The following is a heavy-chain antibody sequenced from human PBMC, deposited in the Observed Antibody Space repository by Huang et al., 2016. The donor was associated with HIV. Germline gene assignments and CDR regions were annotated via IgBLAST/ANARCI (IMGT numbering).Heavy chain of an antibody. D-gene: IGHD4-17*01. CDR2: MNHNTGNT. Sequence: QVHLVQSGAEVKKPGASVKVSCKASGSTFTNYDINWVRQAPGRGLEWMGWMNHNTGNTGFAQSFQGRVTMTRKTSITTAYMELNSSTSEDTAVYYWARSAYGDLDYWGLGTLVIVSS. CDR3: ARSAYGDLDY. J-gene: IGHJ4*02. CDR1: GSTFTNYD. V-gene: IGHV1-8*02.